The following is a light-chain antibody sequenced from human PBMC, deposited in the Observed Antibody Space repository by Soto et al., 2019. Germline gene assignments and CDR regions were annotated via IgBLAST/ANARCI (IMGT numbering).Light chain of an antibody. CDR2: DAS. V-gene: IGKV1-5*01. J-gene: IGKJ4*01. Sequence: DIQMTHSPSTLSASILYIVTITFRASESIRTWLALYQHKPGKAPKFLIYDASSLESGVPSRFSGSGSGTEFTLTISSLQPEDFATYYCQKLYSFPLTFGGGTKVDIK. CDR1: ESIRTW. CDR3: QKLYSFPLT.